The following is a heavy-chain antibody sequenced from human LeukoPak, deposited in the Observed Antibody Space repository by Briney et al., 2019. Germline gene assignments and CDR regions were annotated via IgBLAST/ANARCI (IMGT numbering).Heavy chain of an antibody. CDR2: ISYDGNNK. V-gene: IGHV3-30*03. CDR1: GFTFSSYG. D-gene: IGHD3-9*01. Sequence: GRSLRLSCAASGFTFSSYGMHWVRQAPGKGPEWVAVISYDGNNKYYADSVKGRFTISRDNAKNFLYLQMNSLRAEDTAVYYCARTYYDILTGYNPYFDYWGQGILVTVSS. J-gene: IGHJ4*02. CDR3: ARTYYDILTGYNPYFDY.